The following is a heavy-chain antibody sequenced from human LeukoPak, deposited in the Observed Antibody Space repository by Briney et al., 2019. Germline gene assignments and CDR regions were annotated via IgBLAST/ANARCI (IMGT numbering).Heavy chain of an antibody. CDR2: INPNSGGT. CDR1: GYTFTGYY. Sequence: ASVKVSCKASGYTFTGYYMHWVRQAPGQGLEWMGWINPNSGGTNYAQKFQGRVTMTRDTSISTAYMELSRLRSDDTAVYYCARAPGDYYDSSGYAYYFDYWGQGTLVTVSS. J-gene: IGHJ4*02. CDR3: ARAPGDYYDSSGYAYYFDY. V-gene: IGHV1-2*02. D-gene: IGHD3-22*01.